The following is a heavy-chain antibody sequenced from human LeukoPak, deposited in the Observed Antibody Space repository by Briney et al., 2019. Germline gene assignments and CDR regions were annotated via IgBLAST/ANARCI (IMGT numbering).Heavy chain of an antibody. CDR1: GFSFSSYG. CDR3: ARDALPAAMAYYFDY. D-gene: IGHD2-2*01. CDR2: IWFDGSTK. Sequence: PGGSLRLSCATSGFSFSSYGMHWVRQAPGKGLEWVAVIWFDGSTKYYVDSVKGRFTISRDNSKNTLYLQMNSLRAEDTALYYCARDALPAAMAYYFDYSGQGTLVTVSS. J-gene: IGHJ4*02. V-gene: IGHV3-33*01.